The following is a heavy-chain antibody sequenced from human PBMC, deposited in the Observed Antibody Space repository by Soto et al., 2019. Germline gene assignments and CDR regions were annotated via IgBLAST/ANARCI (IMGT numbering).Heavy chain of an antibody. D-gene: IGHD4-17*01. CDR2: IKSKTDAGTT. Sequence: GGSLRLSXEASGFSFSDAWMSWIRQAPGKGLEWVGRIKSKTDAGTTDYAAPVKGRFTISRDDSKNTLYQQMNSLKTEDAAVYYCSFQESTTVTTFEYWGHGTLVTVSS. CDR1: GFSFSDAW. V-gene: IGHV3-15*01. J-gene: IGHJ4*01. CDR3: SFQESTTVTTFEY.